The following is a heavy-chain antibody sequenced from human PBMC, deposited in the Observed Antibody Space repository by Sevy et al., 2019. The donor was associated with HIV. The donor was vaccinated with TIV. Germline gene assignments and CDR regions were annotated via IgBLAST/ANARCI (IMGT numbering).Heavy chain of an antibody. CDR1: GGTFSSYA. V-gene: IGHV1-69*13. CDR3: AGGSVITFGGVIVIRVGAFDI. Sequence: ASVKVSCKASGGTFSSYAISWVRQAPGQGLEWMGGIIPIFGTANYAQKFQGRVTITADESTSTAYMELSSLRSEDTAVYCCAGGSVITFGGVIVIRVGAFDIWGQGTMVTVSS. J-gene: IGHJ3*02. D-gene: IGHD3-16*02. CDR2: IIPIFGTA.